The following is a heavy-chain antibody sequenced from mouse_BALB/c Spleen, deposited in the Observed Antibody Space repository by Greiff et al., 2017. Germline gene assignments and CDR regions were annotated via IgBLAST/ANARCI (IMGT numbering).Heavy chain of an antibody. CDR2: ISDGGSYT. V-gene: IGHV5-4*02. CDR1: GFTFSDYY. Sequence: EVKLMESGGGLVKPGGSLKLSCAASGFTFSDYYMYWVRQTPEKRLEWVATISDGGSYTYYPDSVKGRFTISRDNAKNNLYLQMSSLKSEDTAMYYCARDHDYDPGAMDYWGQGTSVTVSS. D-gene: IGHD2-4*01. J-gene: IGHJ4*01. CDR3: ARDHDYDPGAMDY.